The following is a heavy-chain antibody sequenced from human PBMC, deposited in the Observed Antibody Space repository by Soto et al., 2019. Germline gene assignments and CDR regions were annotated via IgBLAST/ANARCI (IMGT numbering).Heavy chain of an antibody. D-gene: IGHD3-3*01. V-gene: IGHV3-23*01. J-gene: IGHJ4*02. CDR3: AKDANLEWLLFDGYYFDY. CDR2: ISGSGGST. CDR1: GFTFSSYA. Sequence: EVQLLESGGGLVQPGGSLRLSCAASGFTFSSYAMSWVRQAPGKGLEWVSAISGSGGSTYYADSVKGRFTISRDNSKNTLYLQMNSLRAADTAVYYCAKDANLEWLLFDGYYFDYWGQGTLVTVSS.